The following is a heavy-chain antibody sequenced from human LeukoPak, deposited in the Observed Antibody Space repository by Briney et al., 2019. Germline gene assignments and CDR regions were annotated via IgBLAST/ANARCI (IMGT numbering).Heavy chain of an antibody. Sequence: GGSLRLSCAASGFTVSSNYMSWVRQAPGKGLEWVSVIYSGGSTYYADSVKGRFTISRDNSKNTLYLQMNSLRAEDTAVYYCARGWSGYDTVAQDAFDIWGQGTMVTVSS. V-gene: IGHV3-66*01. CDR2: IYSGGST. CDR1: GFTVSSNY. CDR3: ARGWSGYDTVAQDAFDI. D-gene: IGHD5-12*01. J-gene: IGHJ3*02.